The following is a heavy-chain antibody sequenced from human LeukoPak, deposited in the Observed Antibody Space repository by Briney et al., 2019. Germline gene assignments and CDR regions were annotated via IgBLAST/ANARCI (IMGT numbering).Heavy chain of an antibody. CDR3: ARRLKSRNTMSYNFVSSYNAFDI. J-gene: IGHJ3*02. Sequence: ASVKVSCKASGYTFTSYDINWVRQATGQGLEWMGWMNPNSGNTGYAQKFQGRVTMTRNTSISTAYMELSSLRSEDTAVYYCARRLKSRNTMSYNFVSSYNAFDIWGQGTMVTVSS. V-gene: IGHV1-8*01. CDR2: MNPNSGNT. CDR1: GYTFTSYD. D-gene: IGHD3-10*02.